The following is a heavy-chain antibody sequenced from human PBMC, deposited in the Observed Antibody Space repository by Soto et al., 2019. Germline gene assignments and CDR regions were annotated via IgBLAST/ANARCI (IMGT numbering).Heavy chain of an antibody. V-gene: IGHV3-66*01. CDR2: IYSGGAT. Sequence: GGCLRLSCAAAGYSVSTSDISWVRQAPGKGLEWVSVIYSGGATHYAVSVKGRLTISRDKSKNTLDLQMNSLRAEDTAVYHCASAGSTYYYYGMAVWGQGTTVTVSS. CDR1: GYSVSTSD. J-gene: IGHJ6*02. CDR3: ASAGSTYYYYGMAV. D-gene: IGHD3-10*01.